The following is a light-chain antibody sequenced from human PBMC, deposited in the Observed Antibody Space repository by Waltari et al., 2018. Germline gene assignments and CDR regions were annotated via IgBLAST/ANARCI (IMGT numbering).Light chain of an antibody. Sequence: QSALTQPASVSGSPGQSITIPCTGTSSDVGTYNYVSWYQQHPGKAPKLLIYDVSYRPSGVCYRFSGSKSGNTASLTISGLQAEDEADYYCSSYITTNTLELFGGGTSLTVL. CDR3: SSYITTNTLEL. CDR1: SSDVGTYNY. J-gene: IGLJ3*02. V-gene: IGLV2-14*03. CDR2: DVS.